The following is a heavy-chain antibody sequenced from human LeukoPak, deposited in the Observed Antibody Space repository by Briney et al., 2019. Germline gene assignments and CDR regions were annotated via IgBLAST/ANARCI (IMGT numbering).Heavy chain of an antibody. CDR1: GDSISDYC. CDR3: ARAAVAAVLDY. D-gene: IGHD6-19*01. Sequence: SETLSLTCTVSGDSISDYCWSWIRQSPGKGLEWIGYIYYSGSTNYNPSLKSRVTISVDTSKNQFSLKLSSVTAADTAVYYCARAAVAAVLDYWGQGTLVTVSS. J-gene: IGHJ4*02. V-gene: IGHV4-59*01. CDR2: IYYSGST.